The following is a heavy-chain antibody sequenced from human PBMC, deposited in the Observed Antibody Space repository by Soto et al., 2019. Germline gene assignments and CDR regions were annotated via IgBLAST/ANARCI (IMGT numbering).Heavy chain of an antibody. Sequence: QVQLVQSGADVKKPGSSVKVSCKTSGVPFGSSAISWVRQAPAQGLEWMGEIIPVFDKANYAQNFQGRLTITADEPTGTVFMQLSSLRSEATAVYFCARLRRDWGDAFDLWGLGTFVTVSS. V-gene: IGHV1-69*01. CDR3: ARLRRDWGDAFDL. CDR2: IIPVFDKA. D-gene: IGHD3-16*01. J-gene: IGHJ3*01. CDR1: GVPFGSSA.